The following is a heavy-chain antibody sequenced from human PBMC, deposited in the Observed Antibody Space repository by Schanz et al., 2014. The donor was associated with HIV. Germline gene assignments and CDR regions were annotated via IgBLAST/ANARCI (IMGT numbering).Heavy chain of an antibody. CDR1: GFTFGDYA. J-gene: IGHJ4*02. Sequence: VHLVESGGGLIKPGRSLRLSCTASGFTFGDYAMSWFRQAPGKGLEWVALIYYDGTNKYYTDSVKGRFTISRDNSKNTLYLQMNSLRAEDTSVYYCARGFQGFDYWGQGTLVTVSS. CDR3: ARGFQGFDY. CDR2: IYYDGTNK. D-gene: IGHD3-10*01. V-gene: IGHV3-30*04.